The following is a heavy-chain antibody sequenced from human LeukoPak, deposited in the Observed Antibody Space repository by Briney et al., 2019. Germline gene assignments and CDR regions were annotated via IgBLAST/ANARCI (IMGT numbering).Heavy chain of an antibody. CDR2: IYQSGSP. V-gene: IGHV4-30-2*01. D-gene: IGHD2-2*03. CDR3: ARVGYCSSTSCYEDY. Sequence: SQTLSLTCGVSGGSLSSGGYSWSWIRQPPGKGLEWIGYIYQSGSPYYNPSLRSRVTMSLDRSENQFSLRLTSVTAADTAVYYCARVGYCSSTSCYEDYWGQGTLVTVSS. CDR1: GGSLSSGGYS. J-gene: IGHJ4*02.